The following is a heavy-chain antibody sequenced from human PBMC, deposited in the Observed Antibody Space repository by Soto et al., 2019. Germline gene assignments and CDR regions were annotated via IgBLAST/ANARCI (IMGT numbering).Heavy chain of an antibody. V-gene: IGHV4-4*02. J-gene: IGHJ4*02. Sequence: QVRLQESGPGLVRPSGTLSLTCAVSGGSISSNNWWSWIRQPPGQGLEWIGDIYRNGNTNYNPSPKSRVTISVDKSKNQFSLKLNSVTAADTAIYYCVINGDPFYFDSLGQGILVAVSS. D-gene: IGHD4-17*01. CDR2: IYRNGNT. CDR1: GGSISSNNW. CDR3: VINGDPFYFDS.